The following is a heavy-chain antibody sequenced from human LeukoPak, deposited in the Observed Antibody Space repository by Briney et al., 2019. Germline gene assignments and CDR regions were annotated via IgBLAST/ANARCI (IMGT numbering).Heavy chain of an antibody. CDR3: ARARPYYYDSSGSLTTIDY. CDR2: INHSGST. Sequence: SETLSLACAVYGGSFSGYYWSWIRQPPGKGLEWIGEINHSGSTNYNPSLKSRVTISVDTSKSQFSLKLSSVTAADTAVYYCARARPYYYDSSGSLTTIDYWGQGTLVTVSS. J-gene: IGHJ4*02. CDR1: GGSFSGYY. V-gene: IGHV4-34*01. D-gene: IGHD3-22*01.